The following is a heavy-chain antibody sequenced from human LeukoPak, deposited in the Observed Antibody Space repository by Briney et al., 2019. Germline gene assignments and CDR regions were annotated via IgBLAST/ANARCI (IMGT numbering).Heavy chain of an antibody. CDR2: ISGSGGST. CDR1: GFTFSSYG. D-gene: IGHD3-10*01. V-gene: IGHV3-23*01. CDR3: AKDYGSGSYYNGRFDP. J-gene: IGHJ5*02. Sequence: GGSLRLSCAASGFTFSSYGMSWVRQAPGKGLEWVSAISGSGGSTYYADSVKGRFTISRDNSKNTLYLQMNSLRAEDTAVYYCAKDYGSGSYYNGRFDPWGQGTLVTVSS.